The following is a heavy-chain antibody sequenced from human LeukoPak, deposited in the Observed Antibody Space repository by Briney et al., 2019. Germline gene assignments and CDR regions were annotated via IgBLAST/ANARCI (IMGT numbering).Heavy chain of an antibody. D-gene: IGHD3-9*01. V-gene: IGHV4-30-4*01. CDR3: ARGSGLRYFDWFPPYYFDY. Sequence: SETLSLTCTVSGASISSGDYYWSWIRQPPGKGLEWIGYIYYSGSTYYNPSLKSRVTISLDTSKNQFSLKLSSVTAADTAVYYCARGSGLRYFDWFPPYYFDYWGQGTLVTVSS. CDR2: IYYSGST. CDR1: GASISSGDYY. J-gene: IGHJ4*02.